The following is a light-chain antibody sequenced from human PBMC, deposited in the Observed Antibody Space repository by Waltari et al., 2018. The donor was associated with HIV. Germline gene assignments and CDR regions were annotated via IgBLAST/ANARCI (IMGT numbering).Light chain of an antibody. J-gene: IGKJ2*01. Sequence: EIVMTQSPATLPVSPGESATLSCRASQSVSSHLAWYQQKPGQAPRLRIYDASIRATGTPARIRGSGSGTDFTLTVSILQSEDFAIYYCQQYHDWYTFGQGTKL. CDR1: QSVSSH. CDR3: QQYHDWYT. CDR2: DAS. V-gene: IGKV3D-15*03.